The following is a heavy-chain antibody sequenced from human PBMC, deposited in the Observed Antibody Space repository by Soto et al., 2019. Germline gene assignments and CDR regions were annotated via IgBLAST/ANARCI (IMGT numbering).Heavy chain of an antibody. CDR1: GYTFTGYY. V-gene: IGHV1-2*04. J-gene: IGHJ6*02. CDR2: INPNSGGT. Sequence: GASVKVSCKASGYTFTGYYMHWVRQAPGQGLEWMGWINPNSGGTNYAQKFQGWVTMTRDTSISTAYMELSRLRSDDTAVYYCARAPDFSLDYGMDVWGQGTKVTVSS. CDR3: ARAPDFSLDYGMDV.